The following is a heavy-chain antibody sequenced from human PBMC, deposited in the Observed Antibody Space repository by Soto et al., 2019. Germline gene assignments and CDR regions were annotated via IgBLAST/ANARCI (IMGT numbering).Heavy chain of an antibody. CDR1: GLTFSNYG. CDR3: ARGEAIGDDP. V-gene: IGHV3-7*01. D-gene: IGHD3-10*01. Sequence: ALRLYCAASGLTFSNYGMTWVRQAPGKGLEWVANIKQDGSEKYYVDSVKGRFTISRDNAKNSLYLQMNNLRVEDTAVYYCARGEAIGDDPWGHGTLVTVSS. CDR2: IKQDGSEK. J-gene: IGHJ5*02.